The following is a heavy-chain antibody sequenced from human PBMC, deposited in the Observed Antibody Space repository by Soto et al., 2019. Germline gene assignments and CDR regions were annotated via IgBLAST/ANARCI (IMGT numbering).Heavy chain of an antibody. J-gene: IGHJ4*02. D-gene: IGHD1-26*01. V-gene: IGHV3-23*01. CDR2: SGTT. Sequence: TAGSLRLSCAASGFTFYNYAVSWVRQAPGEGLEWVSSGTTYYADSVKGRFIVSRDNSKNRLFLQMNSLRAEDTAIYYCAKGASPYSGSSEGYFDHWGQGTLVTVSS. CDR1: GFTFYNYA. CDR3: AKGASPYSGSSEGYFDH.